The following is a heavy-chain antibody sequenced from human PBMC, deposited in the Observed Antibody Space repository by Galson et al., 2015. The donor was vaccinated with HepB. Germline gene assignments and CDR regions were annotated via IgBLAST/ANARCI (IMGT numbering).Heavy chain of an antibody. Sequence: SLRLSCAASEFTFSNYAMTWVRQAPGKGLEWVSGISGSGYSTYYADSVKGRFTISRDNSKNMLYLQMNSLRAEDTAVYYCARGPLLRDMLVVVILTFFDYWGQGTLVTVSS. CDR2: ISGSGYST. CDR1: EFTFSNYA. J-gene: IGHJ4*02. V-gene: IGHV3-23*01. D-gene: IGHD3-22*01. CDR3: ARGPLLRDMLVVVILTFFDY.